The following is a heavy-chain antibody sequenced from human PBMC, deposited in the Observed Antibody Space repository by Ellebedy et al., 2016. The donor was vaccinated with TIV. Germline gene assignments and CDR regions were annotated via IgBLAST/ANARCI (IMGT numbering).Heavy chain of an antibody. D-gene: IGHD2-21*02. CDR1: GGSISSSSYY. V-gene: IGHV4-39*07. CDR3: ARDPSGDYGV. CDR2: ILYSGST. Sequence: SETLSLXXTVSGGSISSSSYYWVWIRQPPGTRLEWIASILYSGSTYYNPSLKSRVTVSVDTSNNQFSLKLSSVTAADSAVYYCARDPSGDYGVWGHGILVTVSS. J-gene: IGHJ4*01.